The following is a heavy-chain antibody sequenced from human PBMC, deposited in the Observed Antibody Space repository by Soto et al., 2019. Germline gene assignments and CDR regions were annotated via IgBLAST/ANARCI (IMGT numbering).Heavy chain of an antibody. CDR1: GYTFTSYG. CDR3: ATDDSSRQIDAFDI. Sequence: ASVKVSCKASGYTFTSYGISWVRQAPGQGLEWMGWISAYNGNTNYAQKLQGRVTMTKDTSTSTAYMELRSLRSDDTAVFYCATDDSSRQIDAFDIWGQGTMVTVSS. CDR2: ISAYNGNT. D-gene: IGHD6-13*01. V-gene: IGHV1-18*01. J-gene: IGHJ3*02.